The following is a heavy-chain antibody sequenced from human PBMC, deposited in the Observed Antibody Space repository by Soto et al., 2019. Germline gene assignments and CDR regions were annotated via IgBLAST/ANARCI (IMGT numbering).Heavy chain of an antibody. CDR1: GDSISRGTNYY. CDR3: AGRGRRRHSYIHH. CDR2: IYYNGSN. V-gene: IGHV4-39*02. D-gene: IGHD2-15*01. J-gene: IGHJ1*01. Sequence: QVHLQDSGPGLVKPSETLTLTCNVSGDSISRGTNYYWDWLRQPPGEGLEWRGGIYYNGSNYRNPPIRSRISISIATTKHHSSMSRTSVTAADTAVYYWAGRGRRRHSYIHHWGQGTLVTVSS.